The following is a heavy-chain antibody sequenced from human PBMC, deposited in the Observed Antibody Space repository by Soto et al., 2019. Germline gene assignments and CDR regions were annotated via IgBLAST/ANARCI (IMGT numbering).Heavy chain of an antibody. CDR1: GFTFSSYS. Sequence: EVQLVESGGGLVQPGGSLRLSCAASGFTFSSYSMKWVRQAPGKGLEWVSSISGSSSTIYYADSVKGRFTISRDNAKNSLYLQMNSLRAEDTAVYYCARALWDDGSGGNDSWGQGTLVTVSS. CDR3: ARALWDDGSGGNDS. CDR2: ISGSSSTI. V-gene: IGHV3-48*01. J-gene: IGHJ4*02. D-gene: IGHD3-22*01.